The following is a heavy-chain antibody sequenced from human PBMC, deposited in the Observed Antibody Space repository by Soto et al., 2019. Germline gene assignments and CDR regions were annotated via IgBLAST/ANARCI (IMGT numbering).Heavy chain of an antibody. V-gene: IGHV4-4*09. D-gene: IGHD2-21*02. J-gene: IGHJ5*02. CDR3: ARAMVVTQNWFDP. Sequence: PSETLSLTCTVSGGSISSYYWSWIRQPPGKGLEWIGYIYLSGSTYYNPSLKSRVTISVDTSKNQFSLKLSSVTAADTAVYYCARAMVVTQNWFDPWGQGTLVTVSS. CDR2: IYLSGST. CDR1: GGSISSYY.